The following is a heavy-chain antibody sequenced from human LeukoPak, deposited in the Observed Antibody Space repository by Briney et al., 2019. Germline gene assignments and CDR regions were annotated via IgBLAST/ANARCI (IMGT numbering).Heavy chain of an antibody. CDR1: GFTFSSYG. J-gene: IGHJ4*02. D-gene: IGHD3-10*01. CDR2: ISSSGSTI. Sequence: PGGSLRLSCAASGFTFSSYGMTWVRQAPGKGLEWVSYISSSGSTIYYADSVKGRFTISRDNAKNSLYLQMNSLRAEDTAVYYCARDQRNYYGSGSPDYWGQGTLVTVSS. V-gene: IGHV3-48*04. CDR3: ARDQRNYYGSGSPDY.